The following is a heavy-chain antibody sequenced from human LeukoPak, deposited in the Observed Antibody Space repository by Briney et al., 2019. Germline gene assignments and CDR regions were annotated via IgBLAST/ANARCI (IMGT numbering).Heavy chain of an antibody. CDR3: AKDVNSSGYYLGFDY. CDR1: GFTFSTYA. Sequence: GGSLRLSWAAPGFTFSTYALSWVRKAPGKGLEWVTTISGGGDKQYADHVKGRFTVSRDDSKNTLYLQMNSLRAEDTALNYCAKDVNSSGYYLGFDYWGQGTLVTVSS. D-gene: IGHD3-22*01. CDR2: ISGGGDK. J-gene: IGHJ4*02. V-gene: IGHV3-23*01.